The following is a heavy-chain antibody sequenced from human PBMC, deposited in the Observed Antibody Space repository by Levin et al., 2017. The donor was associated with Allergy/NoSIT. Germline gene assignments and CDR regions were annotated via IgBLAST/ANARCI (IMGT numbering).Heavy chain of an antibody. Sequence: GGSLRLSCAASGFTVSGNYMNWVRQAPGKGPEWVSVIYSGGGTYYADSVKGRFTISRDNSKNKLYLQMNSLRVDDTAVYYCARAYCSGGSCLPTLFESWGQGTLVTVSS. CDR2: IYSGGGT. CDR3: ARAYCSGGSCLPTLFES. V-gene: IGHV3-53*01. CDR1: GFTVSGNY. J-gene: IGHJ4*02. D-gene: IGHD2-15*01.